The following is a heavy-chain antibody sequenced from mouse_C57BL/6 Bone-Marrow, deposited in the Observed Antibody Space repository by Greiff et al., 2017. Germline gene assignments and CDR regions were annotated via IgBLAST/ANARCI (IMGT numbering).Heavy chain of an antibody. Sequence: QVQLQQPGAELVKPGASVTMSCKASGYTFTSYWITWVKQRPGQGLEWIGDIYPGRGSTNYNEKFKSKATLTVDTSSRTAYMQLSRLTSEDSAVYYCARWRNCYGSSDPYYAMDYWGQGTSVTVSS. D-gene: IGHD1-1*01. J-gene: IGHJ4*01. CDR1: GYTFTSYW. V-gene: IGHV1-55*01. CDR2: IYPGRGST. CDR3: ARWRNCYGSSDPYYAMDY.